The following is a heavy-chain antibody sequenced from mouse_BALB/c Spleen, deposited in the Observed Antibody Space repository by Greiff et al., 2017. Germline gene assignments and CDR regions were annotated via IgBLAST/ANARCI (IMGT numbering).Heavy chain of an antibody. D-gene: IGHD1-1*01. CDR3: ARILLYYYGSSYEAMDY. CDR1: GFSLTSYG. Sequence: QVQLKESGPGLVQPSQSLSITCTVSGFSLTSYGVHWVRQSPGKGLEWLGVIWSGGSTDYNAAFISRLSISKDNSKSQVFFKMNSLQANDTAIYYCARILLYYYGSSYEAMDYWGQGTSVTVSS. CDR2: IWSGGST. V-gene: IGHV2-2*02. J-gene: IGHJ4*01.